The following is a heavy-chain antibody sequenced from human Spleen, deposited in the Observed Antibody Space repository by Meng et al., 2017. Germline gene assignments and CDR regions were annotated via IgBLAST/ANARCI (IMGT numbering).Heavy chain of an antibody. V-gene: IGHV3-11*01. Sequence: GESLKISCAAIGFNFHDYYMSWIRQAPGKGLEWVSYITSSGSTIYYADSVKGRFTISRDNAKNSLYLQMSSLTAEDSAVYYCARDADWVIFDHWGQGALVTVSS. CDR3: ARDADWVIFDH. D-gene: IGHD3-9*01. J-gene: IGHJ4*02. CDR1: GFNFHDYY. CDR2: ITSSGSTI.